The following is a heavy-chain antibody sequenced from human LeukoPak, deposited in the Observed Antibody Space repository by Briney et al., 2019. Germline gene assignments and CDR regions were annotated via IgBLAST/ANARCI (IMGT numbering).Heavy chain of an antibody. CDR3: AREYSSSGYYYYYYMDV. V-gene: IGHV4-34*01. CDR2: INHSGST. D-gene: IGHD6-6*01. J-gene: IGHJ6*03. CDR1: GGSFSGYY. Sequence: SETLSLTCAVYGGSFSGYYWSWIRQPPGKGLEWIGEINHSGSTNYNPSLKSRVTISVDTSKNQFSLKLSSVTAADTAVYYCAREYSSSGYYYYYYMDVWGKGTTVTVSS.